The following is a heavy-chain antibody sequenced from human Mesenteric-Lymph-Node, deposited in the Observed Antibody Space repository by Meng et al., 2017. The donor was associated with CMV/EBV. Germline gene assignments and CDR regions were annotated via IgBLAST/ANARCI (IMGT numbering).Heavy chain of an antibody. D-gene: IGHD1-7*01. J-gene: IGHJ4*02. CDR2: ITSSGNTM. V-gene: IGHV3-48*03. CDR3: ARETLELGY. Sequence: GGSLRLSCAASGFSFSDYEMNWVRQAPGKGLEWVSYITSSGNTMYYADSVKGRFTISRDNAKNSLYLQMNSLRAEDTAVYYCARETLELGYWGQGTLVTVSS. CDR1: GFSFSDYE.